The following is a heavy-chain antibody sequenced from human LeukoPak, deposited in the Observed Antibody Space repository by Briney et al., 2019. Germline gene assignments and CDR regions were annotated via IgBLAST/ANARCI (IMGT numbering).Heavy chain of an antibody. CDR1: GITFSSYS. V-gene: IGHV3-21*01. D-gene: IGHD1-26*01. CDR2: ISSSTSYR. J-gene: IGHJ6*03. CDR3: ARDRGDFVGYMDV. Sequence: GGSLRLSCAASGITFSSYSMNWVRQAPGKGLEWVSSISSSTSYRYYADSVKGRFTISRDNAKNSLYLQMNSLRAGDTAVYYCARDRGDFVGYMDVWGKGTTVTVSS.